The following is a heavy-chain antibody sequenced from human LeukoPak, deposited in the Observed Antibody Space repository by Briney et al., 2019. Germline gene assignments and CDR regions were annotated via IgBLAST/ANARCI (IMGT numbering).Heavy chain of an antibody. CDR3: ARDRQWLVLGYFDY. Sequence: GASVKVSCKASGYTFTGYYMHWVRQAPGQGLEWMGWINPNSGGTNYAQKFQGRVTMTRDTSISTAYMELSRLRSDDTAVYYCARDRQWLVLGYFDYWGQGTRVTVSS. J-gene: IGHJ4*02. D-gene: IGHD6-19*01. CDR2: INPNSGGT. CDR1: GYTFTGYY. V-gene: IGHV1-2*02.